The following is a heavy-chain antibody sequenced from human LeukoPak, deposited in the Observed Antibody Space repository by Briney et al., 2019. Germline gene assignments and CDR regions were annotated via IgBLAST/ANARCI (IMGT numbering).Heavy chain of an antibody. V-gene: IGHV4-59*01. CDR2: IYYSGST. D-gene: IGHD6-19*01. CDR1: GGSISSYY. CDR3: ARGAVAAKGIDY. J-gene: IGHJ4*02. Sequence: SETLSLTCTVSGGSISSYYWSWIRQPPGKGLEWIGYIYYSGSTNYNPSLKSRVTISVDTSKNQFSLKLSSVTAADTAVYYCARGAVAAKGIDYWGQGTLVTVSP.